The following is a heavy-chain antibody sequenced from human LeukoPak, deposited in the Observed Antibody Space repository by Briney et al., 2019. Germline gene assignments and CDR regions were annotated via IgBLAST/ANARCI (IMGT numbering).Heavy chain of an antibody. CDR2: ISSSGRTI. CDR1: GFTFSSYE. V-gene: IGHV3-48*03. Sequence: GGSLRLSCAASGFTFSSYEMNWVRQAPGKGLEWISYISSSGRTIYFADSVKGRFTISRDNAKNSLYLQMNSLRVEDTAVYYCARGSLTGEYGMDVWGQGTTVTVSS. CDR3: ARGSLTGEYGMDV. J-gene: IGHJ6*02. D-gene: IGHD1-20*01.